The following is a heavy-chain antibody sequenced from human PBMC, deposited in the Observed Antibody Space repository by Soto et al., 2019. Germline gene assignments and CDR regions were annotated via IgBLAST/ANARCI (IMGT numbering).Heavy chain of an antibody. V-gene: IGHV1-69*01. CDR1: GGTFSSYA. Sequence: QVQLVQSGAEVKKPGSSVKVSCKASGGTFSSYAISWVRQAPGQGLEWMGGIIPIVGTANYAQKFQGRVTITAGESTSTAYMELSSLRSDDTAVYYCARGGIVVVAATPWGFDYWGQGTLVTVSS. CDR3: ARGGIVVVAATPWGFDY. D-gene: IGHD2-15*01. CDR2: IIPIVGTA. J-gene: IGHJ4*01.